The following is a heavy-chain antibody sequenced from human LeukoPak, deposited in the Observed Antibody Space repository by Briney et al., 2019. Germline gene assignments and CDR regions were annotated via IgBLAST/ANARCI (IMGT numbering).Heavy chain of an antibody. CDR3: AREAGSYGLYYFDY. D-gene: IGHD5-18*01. CDR1: GFTFSSYS. V-gene: IGHV3-48*01. CDR2: ISSSSSTI. J-gene: IGHJ4*02. Sequence: GGSLRLSCAASGFTFSSYSMNWVRQAPGKGLELVSYISSSSSTIYYADSVKGRFTISRDNAKNSLYLQMNSLRAEDTAVYYCAREAGSYGLYYFDYWGQGTLVTVSS.